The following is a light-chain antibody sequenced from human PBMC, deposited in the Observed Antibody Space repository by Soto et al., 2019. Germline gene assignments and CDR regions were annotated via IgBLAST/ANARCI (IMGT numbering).Light chain of an antibody. CDR1: QSISSN. Sequence: EIVMTQSPATLSVSPGERATLSCRASQSISSNLAWYQQKPGQAPRLLIYGASTRATGIPARFSGSGSGTQFTLTISSLQSEDFLFYYCQQYDQWSSKYPFCQGPRSDI. CDR3: QQYDQWSSKYP. CDR2: GAS. V-gene: IGKV3-15*01. J-gene: IGKJ2*01.